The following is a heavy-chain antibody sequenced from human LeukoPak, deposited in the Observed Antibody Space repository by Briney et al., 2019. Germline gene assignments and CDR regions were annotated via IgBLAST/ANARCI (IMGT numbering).Heavy chain of an antibody. Sequence: GGSLRLSCAASGFTFSSYSMNWVRQAPGKGLEWVSSISSSSYIYYADSVKGRFTISRDNAKNSLYLQMNSLRAEDTAVYYCARDSGPLNDAFDIWGQGTMVTVSS. CDR1: GFTFSSYS. CDR2: ISSSSYI. D-gene: IGHD1-26*01. J-gene: IGHJ3*02. V-gene: IGHV3-21*01. CDR3: ARDSGPLNDAFDI.